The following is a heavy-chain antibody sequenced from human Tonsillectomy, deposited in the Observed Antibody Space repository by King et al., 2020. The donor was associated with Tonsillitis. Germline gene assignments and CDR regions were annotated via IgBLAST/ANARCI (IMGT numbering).Heavy chain of an antibody. CDR3: ARLAHYYGSGSSPYGMDV. V-gene: IGHV5-10-1*03. D-gene: IGHD3-10*01. J-gene: IGHJ6*02. CDR2: IDPSDSYT. Sequence: VQLVESGAEVKKPGESLRISCKGSGNSFSSYWITWVRQMPGKGLEWMGRIDPSDSYTYYSPSFQGHVTISADESISTAYLQWSSLKASDTAIYYCARLAHYYGSGSSPYGMDVWGQGTTVTVS. CDR1: GNSFSSYW.